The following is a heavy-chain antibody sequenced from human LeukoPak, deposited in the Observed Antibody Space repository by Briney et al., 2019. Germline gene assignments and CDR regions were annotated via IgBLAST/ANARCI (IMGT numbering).Heavy chain of an antibody. CDR2: IIPIFGTA. D-gene: IGHD2-21*02. CDR3: ASFLAYCGGDCYSDFDY. V-gene: IGHV1-69*01. J-gene: IGHJ4*02. CDR1: GGTFSSYA. Sequence: SVKVSCKASGGTFSSYAISWVRQAPGQGLEWMGGIIPIFGTANYAQKFQGRVTITADESTSTAYMELSSLRSEDTAVYYCASFLAYCGGDCYSDFDYWGQGTLVTVSS.